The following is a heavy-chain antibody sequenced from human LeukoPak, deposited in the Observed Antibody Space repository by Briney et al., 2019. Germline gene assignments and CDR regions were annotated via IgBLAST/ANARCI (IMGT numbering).Heavy chain of an antibody. D-gene: IGHD5-24*01. V-gene: IGHV4-34*01. Sequence: PSETLSLTCAVYGGSFRGYYWSWIRQPPGKGLEWIGEINHSGSTNYNPSLKSRVTISVDTSKNQFFLKLSSVTAADTAVYYCARGWWLQDYWGQGTLVTVSS. J-gene: IGHJ4*02. CDR1: GGSFRGYY. CDR3: ARGWWLQDY. CDR2: INHSGST.